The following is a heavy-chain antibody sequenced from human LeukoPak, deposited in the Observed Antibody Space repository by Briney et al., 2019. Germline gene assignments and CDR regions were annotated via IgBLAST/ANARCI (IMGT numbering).Heavy chain of an antibody. J-gene: IGHJ4*02. Sequence: SETLSLTCAVYGVSFSGYYWSWIRQPPGKGLEWIGEINHSGSTNYNPSLKSRVTISVDTSKNQFSLKLSSVTAADTAVYYCARGSPSKGWLQFGRGQGTLVTVSS. CDR2: INHSGST. CDR1: GVSFSGYY. CDR3: ARGSPSKGWLQFG. V-gene: IGHV4-34*01. D-gene: IGHD5-24*01.